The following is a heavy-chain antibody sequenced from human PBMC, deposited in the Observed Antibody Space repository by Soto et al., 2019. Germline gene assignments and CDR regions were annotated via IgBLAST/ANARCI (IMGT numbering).Heavy chain of an antibody. D-gene: IGHD2-2*01. Sequence: QVQLVQSGAEVKKPGASVKVSCKASGYTFTSYGISWVRQAPGQGLEWMGWISAYNGNTNYAQKLQGRVTMTTDTSTSTAYMELRSLRSDDTAVYYCARIDCSSTSCYPPTYGMDVWGQGTTVTVSS. CDR2: ISAYNGNT. J-gene: IGHJ6*02. V-gene: IGHV1-18*04. CDR3: ARIDCSSTSCYPPTYGMDV. CDR1: GYTFTSYG.